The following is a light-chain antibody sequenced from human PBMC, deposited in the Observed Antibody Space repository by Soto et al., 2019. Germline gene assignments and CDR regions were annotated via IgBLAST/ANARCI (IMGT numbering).Light chain of an antibody. V-gene: IGKV1-27*01. CDR3: QKYNSAPRT. J-gene: IGKJ1*01. CDR2: AAS. CDR1: QGISNY. Sequence: DIQMTQSPSSLSASVGDRVTITCRASQGISNYLAWYQQKPGKVPKLLIYAASTLQSGVPSRFSGSGSGTDFTLPIRSLQPEDVATYYCQKYNSAPRTFGQRTKVEIK.